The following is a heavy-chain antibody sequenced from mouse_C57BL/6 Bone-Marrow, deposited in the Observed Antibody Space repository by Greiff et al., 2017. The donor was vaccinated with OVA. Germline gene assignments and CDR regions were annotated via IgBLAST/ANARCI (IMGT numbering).Heavy chain of an antibody. D-gene: IGHD1-1*01. CDR2: IHPNSGST. CDR1: GYTFTSYW. V-gene: IGHV1-64*01. Sequence: QVQLQQPGAELVKPGASVKLSCKASGYTFTSYWMHWVKQRPGQGLEWIGMIHPNSGSTNYNEKFKSKATLTVDKSSSTAYMQLSSLTSEDSAVYYCARPPYYYGSSGWYFDVWGTGTTVTVSS. J-gene: IGHJ1*03. CDR3: ARPPYYYGSSGWYFDV.